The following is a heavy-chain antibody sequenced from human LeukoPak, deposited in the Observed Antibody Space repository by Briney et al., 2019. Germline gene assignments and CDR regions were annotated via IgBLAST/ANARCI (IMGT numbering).Heavy chain of an antibody. Sequence: PGGSLRLSCAASGFIFSSYEMNWVRQAPGKGLEWVAAAWYDGSKEYYADSVKGRFTISRDNSKNTLDLQMNSLRAEDTAVYYCARVREQLEWYFYYWGQGTLVTVSS. CDR3: ARVREQLEWYFYY. D-gene: IGHD1-1*01. CDR1: GFIFSSYE. CDR2: AWYDGSKE. V-gene: IGHV3-33*08. J-gene: IGHJ4*02.